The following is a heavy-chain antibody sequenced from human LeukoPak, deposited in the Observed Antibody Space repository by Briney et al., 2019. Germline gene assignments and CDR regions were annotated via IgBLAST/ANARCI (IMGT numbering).Heavy chain of an antibody. CDR2: IYYSGST. D-gene: IGHD2-21*02. V-gene: IGHV4-59*08. CDR1: GGSIGTYY. J-gene: IGHJ5*02. Sequence: PSETLSLTCTVSGGSIGTYYWSWIRQPPGKGPEWIGYIYYSGSTNYNPSLKSRVIISVDTSKNQFSLNLSSVTAADTAVYYCGRGDWGGWFDPWGQGTLVTVSS. CDR3: GRGDWGGWFDP.